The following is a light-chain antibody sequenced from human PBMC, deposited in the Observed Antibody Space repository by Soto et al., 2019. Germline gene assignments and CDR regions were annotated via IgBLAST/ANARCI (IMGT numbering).Light chain of an antibody. Sequence: EIVLTQSPGTLSLSPGERATLSCRASESVSRNYIAWYQQKPGQAPRLLIFATSNSATGIPDSFGGSGSETEFTLPIRGLEPEDSAVYYCQYCGTSRTFGQGTKVEI. CDR2: ATS. J-gene: IGKJ1*01. V-gene: IGKV3-20*01. CDR3: QYCGTSRT. CDR1: ESVSRNY.